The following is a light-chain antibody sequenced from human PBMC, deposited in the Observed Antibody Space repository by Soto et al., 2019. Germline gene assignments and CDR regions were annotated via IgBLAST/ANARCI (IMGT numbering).Light chain of an antibody. CDR3: QQYNSYSWT. Sequence: DIQMTQSPSTLSASVGTRVSVTCRASQNINIWLAWYQQKPGKAPKLLIYAASSLQSGVPSRFSGSGSGTEFTLTISSLQPDDFATYYCQQYNSYSWTFGQGTKVDIK. CDR2: AAS. J-gene: IGKJ1*01. V-gene: IGKV1-5*01. CDR1: QNINIW.